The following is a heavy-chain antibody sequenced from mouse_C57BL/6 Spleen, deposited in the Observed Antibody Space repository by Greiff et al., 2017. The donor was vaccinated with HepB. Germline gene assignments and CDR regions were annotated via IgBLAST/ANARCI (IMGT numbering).Heavy chain of an antibody. J-gene: IGHJ2*01. CDR1: GFTFSDYY. Sequence: EVQGVESGGGLVQPGGSLKLSCAASGFTFSDYYMYWVRQTPEKRLEWVAYISNGGGSTYYPDTVKGRFTISRDNAKNTLYLQMSRLKSEDTAMYYCARQNYGSLDYWGQGTTLTVSS. V-gene: IGHV5-12*01. CDR2: ISNGGGST. D-gene: IGHD1-1*01. CDR3: ARQNYGSLDY.